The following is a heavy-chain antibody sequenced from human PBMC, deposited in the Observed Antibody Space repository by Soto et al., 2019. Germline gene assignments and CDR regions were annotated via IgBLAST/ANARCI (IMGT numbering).Heavy chain of an antibody. D-gene: IGHD6-25*01. CDR2: IIPIFGTA. Sequence: QVQLVQSGAEVMKPGSSVKVSCKASGGTFSSYAIGWVRQAPGQGLEWMGGIIPIFGTANYAQKFQGRVTITADESTSTAYMELSSLRSEDTAVYYCARDRPDSSAHYWGQGTLVTVSS. CDR3: ARDRPDSSAHY. V-gene: IGHV1-69*12. J-gene: IGHJ4*02. CDR1: GGTFSSYA.